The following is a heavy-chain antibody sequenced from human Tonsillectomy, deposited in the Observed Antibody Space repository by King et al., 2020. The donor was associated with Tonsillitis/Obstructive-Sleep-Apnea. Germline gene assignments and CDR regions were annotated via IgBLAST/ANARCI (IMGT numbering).Heavy chain of an antibody. CDR2: INHSGST. CDR3: ARGRSNYVWSGFDP. V-gene: IGHV4-34*01. J-gene: IGHJ5*02. Sequence: VQLQQWGAGLLKPSETLSLTCAVYGGSFSGYYWSWIRQPPGKGLEWIGEINHSGSTNYNPSLKSRVTISVDTSKNQFSLKLSSVTAADTARYYCARGRSNYVWSGFDPWGQGTLVTVSS. D-gene: IGHD4-11*01. CDR1: GGSFSGYY.